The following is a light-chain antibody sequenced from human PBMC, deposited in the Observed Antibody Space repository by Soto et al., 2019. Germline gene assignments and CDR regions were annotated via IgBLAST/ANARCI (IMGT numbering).Light chain of an antibody. Sequence: DIQMTQSPSTLSASVGDRVTITCRASQSISTWLAWYQQKPGKAPNLLIYKASTLESGDPSRFSGSGSGTEFTLTISSLQPDDFATYYCQQYDDYSWTFGQGTKVEIK. CDR3: QQYDDYSWT. V-gene: IGKV1-5*03. J-gene: IGKJ1*01. CDR1: QSISTW. CDR2: KAS.